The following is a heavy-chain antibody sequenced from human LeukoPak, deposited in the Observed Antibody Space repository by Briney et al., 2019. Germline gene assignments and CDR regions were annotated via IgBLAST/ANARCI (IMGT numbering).Heavy chain of an antibody. V-gene: IGHV1-18*01. CDR3: ARDRSTMTVVAIRGNDAFDI. D-gene: IGHD3-22*01. CDR2: ISTYNGNT. CDR1: GYTFTSYG. J-gene: IGHJ3*02. Sequence: ASMKVSCKASGYTFTSYGVTWVRQAPGQGLEWMGWISTYNGNTNYAQKVQGRVTMTADTSTSTAYMELRSLRSDDTAVYYCARDRSTMTVVAIRGNDAFDIWGQGTMVTVSS.